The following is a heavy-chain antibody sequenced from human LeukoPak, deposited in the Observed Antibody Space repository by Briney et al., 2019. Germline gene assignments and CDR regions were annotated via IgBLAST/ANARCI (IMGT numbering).Heavy chain of an antibody. CDR2: ISGSGGST. J-gene: IGHJ5*02. CDR3: AKAGGYCSGGSCYFLSYNWFDP. CDR1: GFTFSSYW. V-gene: IGHV3-23*01. Sequence: GGSLRLSCAASGFTFSSYWMSWVRQAPGQGLEWVSAISGSGGSTYYADSVKGRFTISRDNSKNTLYLQMNSLRAEDTAVYYCAKAGGYCSGGSCYFLSYNWFDPWGQGTLVTVSS. D-gene: IGHD2-15*01.